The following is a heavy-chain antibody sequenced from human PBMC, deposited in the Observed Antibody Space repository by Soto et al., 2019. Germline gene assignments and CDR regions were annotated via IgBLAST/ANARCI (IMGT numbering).Heavy chain of an antibody. Sequence: SVKVSCKASGGTFTDLGLHWVRQAPGQGLEWMGGIIPIFGTPNYAQKFQGRVIITADEFTSTAHMELSSLRSEDTAVYYCARGWDHYDTSGLLPWFDPWGQRTLVTVSS. D-gene: IGHD3-22*01. CDR1: GGTFTDLG. CDR2: IIPIFGTP. J-gene: IGHJ5*02. CDR3: ARGWDHYDTSGLLPWFDP. V-gene: IGHV1-69*13.